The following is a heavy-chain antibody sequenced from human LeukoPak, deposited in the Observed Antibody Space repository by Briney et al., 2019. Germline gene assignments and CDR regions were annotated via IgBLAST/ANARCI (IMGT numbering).Heavy chain of an antibody. J-gene: IGHJ5*02. D-gene: IGHD1-26*01. CDR1: GYSISSGYY. CDR2: IYHSGST. CDR3: ARDRSGSPDP. Sequence: PSETLSLTCTVSGYSISSGYYWGWIRQPPGKGLEWIGSIYHSGSTYYNPSLKSRVTISVDASKNQFSLKLSSVTAADTAVYYCARDRSGSPDPWGQGTLVTVAS. V-gene: IGHV4-38-2*02.